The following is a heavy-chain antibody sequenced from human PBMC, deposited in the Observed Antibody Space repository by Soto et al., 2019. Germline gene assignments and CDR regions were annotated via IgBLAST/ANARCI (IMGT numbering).Heavy chain of an antibody. CDR1: GGSFSGYY. CDR3: ARGGYSGYIY. V-gene: IGHV4-34*01. CDR2: INHSGST. Sequence: QVQLQQWGAGLLKPSETLSLTCAVYGGSFSGYYWSWIRQTPGKGLEWIGEINHSGSTNYNPSLKSRVTISVDTSKNQFSLKLSSVTAADTAVYYCARGGYSGYIYWGQGTLVTVSS. J-gene: IGHJ4*02. D-gene: IGHD5-12*01.